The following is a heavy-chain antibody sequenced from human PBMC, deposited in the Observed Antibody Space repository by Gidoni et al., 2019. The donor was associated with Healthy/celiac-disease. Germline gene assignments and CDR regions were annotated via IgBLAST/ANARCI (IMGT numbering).Heavy chain of an antibody. CDR2: ISGSGGST. Sequence: EVQLLESGGGLVQPGVSLRLSCAASGFTFSSYAMSWVRQAPGKGLEWVSAISGSGGSTYYADSVKGRFTISRDNSKNTLYLQMNSLRAEDTAVYYCAKDGYSYGLGYYFDYWGQGTLVTVSS. D-gene: IGHD5-18*01. CDR1: GFTFSSYA. CDR3: AKDGYSYGLGYYFDY. J-gene: IGHJ4*02. V-gene: IGHV3-23*01.